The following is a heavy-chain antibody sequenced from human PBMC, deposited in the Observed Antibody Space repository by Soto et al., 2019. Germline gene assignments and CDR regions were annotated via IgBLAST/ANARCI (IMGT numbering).Heavy chain of an antibody. CDR1: GSTFSSYW. CDR2: IKQDGSEK. J-gene: IGHJ4*02. Sequence: GGSLRLSCAASGSTFSSYWMSWVRQAPGKGLEWVANIKQDGSEKYYVDSVKGRFTISRDNAKNSLYLQMNSLRTEDTAVYYCARDHRNFDYWGQGTLVTVSS. V-gene: IGHV3-7*03. CDR3: ARDHRNFDY.